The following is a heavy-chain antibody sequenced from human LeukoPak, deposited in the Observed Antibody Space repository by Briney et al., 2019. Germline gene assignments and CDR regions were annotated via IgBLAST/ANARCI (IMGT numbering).Heavy chain of an antibody. D-gene: IGHD3-10*01. J-gene: IGHJ4*02. CDR2: IYYSGST. V-gene: IGHV4-59*08. Sequence: SETLSLTCTVSGGSISSYYWSWIRQPPGKGLEWIGYIYYSGSTNYNPSLKSRVTISVDTSKNQFSLKLSSVTAADTAVYYCAGQAGGSGSLTDYWGQGTLVTVSS. CDR3: AGQAGGSGSLTDY. CDR1: GGSISSYY.